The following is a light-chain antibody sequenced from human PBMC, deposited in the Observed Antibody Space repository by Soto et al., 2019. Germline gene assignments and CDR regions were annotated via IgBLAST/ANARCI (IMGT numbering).Light chain of an antibody. V-gene: IGKV3-20*01. Sequence: EIVLTQSPGTLSLSPGERATLSCRASQSVSSSYLAWYQQKPGQAPRLLIYGASSRATGIPDRFSGSGSGTDFTLTISRLEPEDFAVYYCQQQQYASSPQLTFGGGTKVEI. J-gene: IGKJ4*01. CDR1: QSVSSSY. CDR3: QQQQYASSPQLT. CDR2: GAS.